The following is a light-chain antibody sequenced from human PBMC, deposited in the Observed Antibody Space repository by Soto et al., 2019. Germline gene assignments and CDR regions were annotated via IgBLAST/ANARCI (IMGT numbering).Light chain of an antibody. J-gene: IGKJ1*01. CDR2: KSS. CDR1: QSVSIW. V-gene: IGKV1-5*03. Sequence: DIQMTQSPSTLSASEGDRVTISCRASQSVSIWLAWYQQKPGRAPKLLIYKSSILESGDPSRFSGSGSGTEFTLTISSLQPDDFATYYCQQFNTSPWTFGQGTKVEIK. CDR3: QQFNTSPWT.